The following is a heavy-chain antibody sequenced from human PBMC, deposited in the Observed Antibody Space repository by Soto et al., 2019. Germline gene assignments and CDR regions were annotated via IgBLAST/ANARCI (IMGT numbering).Heavy chain of an antibody. D-gene: IGHD5-18*01. CDR3: ARERGYEDGRYWLDP. J-gene: IGHJ5*02. Sequence: PSETLSLTCPVSGGSISTGGYYWSWILQHPGKGLEWIGYIYYTGSTYYNPSLKRRGTMSVDTAKNQFSLKLSSVTAADTTVYYCARERGYEDGRYWLDPWGQGTLVTVSS. CDR1: GGSISTGGYY. CDR2: IYYTGST. V-gene: IGHV4-31*03.